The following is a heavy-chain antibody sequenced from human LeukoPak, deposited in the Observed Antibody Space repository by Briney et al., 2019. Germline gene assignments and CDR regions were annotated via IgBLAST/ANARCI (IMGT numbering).Heavy chain of an antibody. CDR2: IYTSGST. CDR1: GGSISSGSYY. CDR3: ARGGWSFDY. J-gene: IGHJ4*02. V-gene: IGHV4-61*02. D-gene: IGHD6-19*01. Sequence: PSETLSLTCTVSGGSISSGSYYWSWIRQPAGKGLEWIGRIYTSGSTNYNPSLKGRVTISVDTSKNQFSLKLSSVTAADTAVYYCARGGWSFDYWGQGTLVTVSS.